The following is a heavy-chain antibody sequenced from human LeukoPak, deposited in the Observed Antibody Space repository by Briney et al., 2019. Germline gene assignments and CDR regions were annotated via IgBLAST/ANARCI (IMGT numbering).Heavy chain of an antibody. V-gene: IGHV3-23*01. J-gene: IGHJ4*02. Sequence: GGSLRLSCAASGFTFSSYAMSWVRQAPGKGLEWVSAISGSGGSTYYADSVKGRFTISRDNSKNTLYLQMNSLRAEDTAVYYCAKGTYCSSTSCFSTGYWGQGTLVTVSS. D-gene: IGHD2-2*01. CDR1: GFTFSSYA. CDR2: ISGSGGST. CDR3: AKGTYCSSTSCFSTGY.